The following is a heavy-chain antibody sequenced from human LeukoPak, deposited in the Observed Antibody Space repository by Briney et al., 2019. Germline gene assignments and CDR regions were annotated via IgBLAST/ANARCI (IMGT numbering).Heavy chain of an antibody. V-gene: IGHV4-59*01. J-gene: IGHJ4*02. CDR2: IYYSGST. D-gene: IGHD2-21*02. CDR1: GGSLSSYY. CDR3: ARCGGDCYPPEFDY. Sequence: PSETLSLTCTVSGGSLSSYYWSWIRQPPGKGLEWIGYIYYSGSTNYNPSLKSRVTISVDTSKNQFSLKLSSVTAADTAVYYCARCGGDCYPPEFDYWGQGTLVTVSS.